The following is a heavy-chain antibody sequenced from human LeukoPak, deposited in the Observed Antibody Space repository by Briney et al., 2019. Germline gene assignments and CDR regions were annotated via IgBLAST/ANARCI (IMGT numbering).Heavy chain of an antibody. J-gene: IGHJ6*02. CDR2: ISCSGNTI. CDR3: ARESGVMRHYGMDV. Sequence: GGSLRLSFAASGFTFRDYYMSWIRQAPGKGRDWVSYISCSGNTIYYADSVKGRFTSSRDNAKNSLYLQMNSLRAEDTAVYYCARESGVMRHYGMDVWGQGTTVTVSS. D-gene: IGHD3-16*01. V-gene: IGHV3-11*01. CDR1: GFTFRDYY.